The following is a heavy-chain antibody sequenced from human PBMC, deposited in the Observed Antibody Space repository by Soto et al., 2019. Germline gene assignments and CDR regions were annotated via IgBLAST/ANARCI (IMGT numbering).Heavy chain of an antibody. CDR1: GFTFRTYG. Sequence: QVQLVESGGGVVQPGRSLRLSCAASGFTFRTYGIHWVRQAPGKGLEWVAVIWYDGNNKYYADSVKGRFTVSRDNTKNTLYLHMSSLRAEDTAVYYWAKEADSDAFDIWGQGTMVTVSS. CDR3: AKEADSDAFDI. J-gene: IGHJ3*02. CDR2: IWYDGNNK. D-gene: IGHD6-25*01. V-gene: IGHV3-33*03.